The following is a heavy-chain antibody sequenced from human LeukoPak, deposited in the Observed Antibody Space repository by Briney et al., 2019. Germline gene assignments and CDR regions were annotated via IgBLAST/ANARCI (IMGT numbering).Heavy chain of an antibody. CDR2: ISYDGNNK. Sequence: PGGSLRLSCAASGFTFSSYAMYWVRQAPGKGLEWVAVISYDGNNKYYADSVKGRFTISRDNSKNTLYMQMNSLRAEDTAVYYCARVWGVYCSGGRCLSYSVDYWGQGTLVTVSS. CDR3: ARVWGVYCSGGRCLSYSVDY. CDR1: GFTFSSYA. V-gene: IGHV3-30-3*01. J-gene: IGHJ4*02. D-gene: IGHD2-15*01.